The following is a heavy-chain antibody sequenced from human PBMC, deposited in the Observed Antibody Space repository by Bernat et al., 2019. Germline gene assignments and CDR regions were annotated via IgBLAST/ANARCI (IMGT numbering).Heavy chain of an antibody. CDR2: IKSKTDGGTT. CDR1: GFTFSNAW. CDR3: TYRGYSSGWYVIDAFDI. J-gene: IGHJ3*02. Sequence: EVQLVESGGGLVKPGGSLRLSCAASGFTFSNAWMNWVRQAPGKGLEWVGRIKSKTDGGTTDYDAPVKGRFTISRDDSKNTLYLQMNSLKTEDTAVYYCTYRGYSSGWYVIDAFDIWGQGTMVTVSS. V-gene: IGHV3-15*07. D-gene: IGHD6-19*01.